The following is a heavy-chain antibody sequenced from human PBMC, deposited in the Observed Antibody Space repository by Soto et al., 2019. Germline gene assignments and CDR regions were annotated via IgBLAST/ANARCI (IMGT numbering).Heavy chain of an antibody. Sequence: SETLSLTCTVSGGSISSGDYYWSLIRQPPGKGLEWIGYIYYSGSTYYNPSLKSRVTISVDTSKNQFSLKLSSVTAADTAVYYCARGIPPRITIFGVVISFYFDYWGQGTLVTVSS. CDR3: ARGIPPRITIFGVVISFYFDY. V-gene: IGHV4-30-4*01. D-gene: IGHD3-3*01. CDR2: IYYSGST. J-gene: IGHJ4*02. CDR1: GGSISSGDYY.